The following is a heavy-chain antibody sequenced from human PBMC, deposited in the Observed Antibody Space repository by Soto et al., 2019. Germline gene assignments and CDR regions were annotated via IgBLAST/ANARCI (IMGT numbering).Heavy chain of an antibody. CDR3: AKGASTTVFAFNAY. Sequence: EVQLVESGGGLVQPGRSLRLSCAASGFTFDDYAMHWVRQGPGKGLEWVSSISWNSGNLGYADSMKGRFTISRDNAKNSLSLQMNSLRGEDTALYSCAKGASTTVFAFNAYWGQGTLVNVSS. D-gene: IGHD4-17*01. J-gene: IGHJ4*02. CDR1: GFTFDDYA. V-gene: IGHV3-9*01. CDR2: ISWNSGNL.